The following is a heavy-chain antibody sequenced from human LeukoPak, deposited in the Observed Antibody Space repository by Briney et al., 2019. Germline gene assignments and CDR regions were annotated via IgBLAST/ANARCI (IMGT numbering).Heavy chain of an antibody. CDR2: INPSGGRT. J-gene: IGHJ6*02. Sequence: ASVKVSCKASGYTFTSYYVHWVRQAPGQGLEWMGIINPSGGRTTYAQKFQGRVTMTRDTSTSTVYMELSSLRSEDTAVYYCARDFGWELRDYYYGMDVWGQGTTVTVSS. V-gene: IGHV1-46*01. CDR3: ARDFGWELRDYYYGMDV. D-gene: IGHD1-26*01. CDR1: GYTFTSYY.